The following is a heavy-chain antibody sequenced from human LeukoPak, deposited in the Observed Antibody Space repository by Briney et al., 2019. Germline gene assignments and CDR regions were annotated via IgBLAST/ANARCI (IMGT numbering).Heavy chain of an antibody. CDR1: GGSISSYY. CDR2: IYTSGST. J-gene: IGHJ6*03. Sequence: PSETLSLTCTVSGGSISSYYGSCIREPPQKGREWIGYIYTSGSTNYNPSPKSRVAISVDTCKNQFSLKMSSVTAADTAVYYCARHWGRYCSSTSCSMGGYYYYYYMDVWGKGTTVTVSS. V-gene: IGHV4-4*09. D-gene: IGHD2-2*01. CDR3: ARHWGRYCSSTSCSMGGYYYYYYMDV.